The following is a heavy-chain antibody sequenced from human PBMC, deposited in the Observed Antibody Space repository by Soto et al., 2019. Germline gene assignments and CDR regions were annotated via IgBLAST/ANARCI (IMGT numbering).Heavy chain of an antibody. CDR2: IIPIFGTA. Sequence: SVKVSCKASGGTFSSYAISWVRQAPGQGLEWMGGIIPIFGTANYAQKFQGRVTITADESTSTAYMELSSLRSEDTAVYYCAREIVGATQKGSYWGQGTLVTVSS. J-gene: IGHJ4*02. V-gene: IGHV1-69*13. CDR1: GGTFSSYA. CDR3: AREIVGATQKGSY. D-gene: IGHD1-26*01.